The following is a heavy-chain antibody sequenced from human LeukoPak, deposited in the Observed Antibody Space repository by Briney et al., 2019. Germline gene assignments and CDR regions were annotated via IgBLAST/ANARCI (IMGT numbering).Heavy chain of an antibody. Sequence: GGSLRLSCAASGFTFSSYAMSWVRQAPGKGLEWVSVISGSGGSTYYADSVKARFTISRDNSKNTLYLQMNSLRAEDTAVYYCAKDPDGDYGNWFDPWGQGTLVTVSS. CDR3: AKDPDGDYGNWFDP. V-gene: IGHV3-23*01. CDR1: GFTFSSYA. D-gene: IGHD4-17*01. J-gene: IGHJ5*02. CDR2: ISGSGGST.